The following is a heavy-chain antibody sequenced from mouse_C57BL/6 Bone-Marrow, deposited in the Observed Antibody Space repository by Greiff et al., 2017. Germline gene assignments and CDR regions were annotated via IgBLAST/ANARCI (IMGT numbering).Heavy chain of an antibody. CDR3: AREGICLYAMDY. V-gene: IGHV1-64*01. J-gene: IGHJ4*01. D-gene: IGHD1-3*01. Sequence: QVQLQQPGAELVKPGASVKLSCKASGYTFTSYWMHWVKQRPGQGLEWIGMIHPNSGSTNYNEKFKSKATLTVDKSSSTAYMQLSSLTSEDSAVXYCAREGICLYAMDYWGQGTSVTVSS. CDR1: GYTFTSYW. CDR2: IHPNSGST.